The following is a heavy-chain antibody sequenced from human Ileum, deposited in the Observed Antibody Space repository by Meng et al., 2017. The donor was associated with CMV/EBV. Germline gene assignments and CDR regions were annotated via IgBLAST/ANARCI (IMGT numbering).Heavy chain of an antibody. J-gene: IGHJ3*02. CDR2: IYHSGTT. Sequence: SETLSLTCSVSGASVSSGIYYWSWIRQPPGKRLEWIGFIYHSGTTNYNPSLKSRVTLSVDKSKNQFSLRLSSVTAADTAVYYCARWGEYCSSPSCYLGAFDIWGQG. CDR1: GASVSSGIYY. CDR3: ARWGEYCSSPSCYLGAFDI. D-gene: IGHD2-2*01. V-gene: IGHV4-61*01.